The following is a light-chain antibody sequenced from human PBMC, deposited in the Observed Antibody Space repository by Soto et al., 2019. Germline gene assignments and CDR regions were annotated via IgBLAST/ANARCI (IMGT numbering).Light chain of an antibody. V-gene: IGLV2-14*03. CDR1: SSDVGGYNY. Sequence: QSAPTQPASVSGSPGQSITISCTGTSSDVGGYNYVSWYQHHPGKAPKLMIYDVSNRPSGVSNRFSGSKSGNTASLTISGLQAEDEADYYCSSYTSSSTLYVVFGGGTKLTVL. J-gene: IGLJ2*01. CDR3: SSYTSSSTLYVV. CDR2: DVS.